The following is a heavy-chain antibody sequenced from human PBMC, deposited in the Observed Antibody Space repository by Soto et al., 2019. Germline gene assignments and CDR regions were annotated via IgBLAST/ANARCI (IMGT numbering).Heavy chain of an antibody. CDR1: GGSISSGGYS. V-gene: IGHV4-30-2*01. J-gene: IGHJ4*02. D-gene: IGHD3-10*01. CDR2: MYHSGST. Sequence: QLQLQESGSGLVKPSQTLSLTCAVSGGSISSGGYSWSWIRQPPGKGLEWIGYMYHSGSTYYNPSLKSRVNISVDRSKNQFSLKLSSVTAADTAVYYCARAIGWFGELLGGYYFDYWGQGTLVTVSS. CDR3: ARAIGWFGELLGGYYFDY.